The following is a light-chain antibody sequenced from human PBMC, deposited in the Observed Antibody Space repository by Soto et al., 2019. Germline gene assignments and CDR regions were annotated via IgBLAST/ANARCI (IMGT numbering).Light chain of an antibody. J-gene: IGKJ1*01. V-gene: IGKV3-20*01. CDR3: QQYGSSPRST. CDR2: GAF. Sequence: REIMHSPTTPSVSPGERGPPSCPASPSVTNYLAWYQQKPGQPPRLLIYGAFNRAAGIPARFSGSGSGTDFTLTISRLEPEDFAVYYCQQYGSSPRSTFGQGTKVDIK. CDR1: PSVTNY.